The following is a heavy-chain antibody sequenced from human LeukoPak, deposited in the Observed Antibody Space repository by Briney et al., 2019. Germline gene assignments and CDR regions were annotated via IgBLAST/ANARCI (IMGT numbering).Heavy chain of an antibody. Sequence: GGSLRLSCAASGFTFSSYGIHWVRQAPGKGLEWVTFIQYDGSNKYADSVKGRFTISRDNSKNVLYLQMNSLRAEDTALYYSAKSSSRMDTSSFEYWGQGTLVTVSS. CDR3: AKSSSRMDTSSFEY. J-gene: IGHJ4*02. CDR1: GFTFSSYG. D-gene: IGHD5-18*01. CDR2: IQYDGSNK. V-gene: IGHV3-30*02.